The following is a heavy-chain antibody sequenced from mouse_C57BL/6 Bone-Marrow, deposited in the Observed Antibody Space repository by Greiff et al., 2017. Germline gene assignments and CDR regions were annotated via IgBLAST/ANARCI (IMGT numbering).Heavy chain of an antibody. V-gene: IGHV5-4*01. D-gene: IGHD2-3*01. CDR2: ISDGGSYT. CDR3: ARDGWLLRLAWFAY. Sequence: EVHLVESGGGLVKPGGSLKLSCAASGFTFSSYAMSWVRQTPEKRLEWVATISDGGSYTYYPDNVKGRFTISRDNAKNNLYLQMSHLKSEDTAMYYCARDGWLLRLAWFAYWGQGTLVTVSA. CDR1: GFTFSSYA. J-gene: IGHJ3*01.